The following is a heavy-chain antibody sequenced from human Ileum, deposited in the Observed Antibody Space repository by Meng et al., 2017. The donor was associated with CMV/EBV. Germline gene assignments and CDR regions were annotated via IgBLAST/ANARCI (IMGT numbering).Heavy chain of an antibody. CDR3: ASGSPQLGYV. V-gene: IGHV4-30-4*01. Sequence: QDSGPGRVKPSPTLSLTCTVSGGAFSSGDYYWSWIRQPPGKGLEWIGYIYYSGSTYYNPSLKSRVTISADTSKNQFSLKLNSVTAADTAVYYCASGSPQLGYVWGQGTLVTVSS. CDR2: IYYSGST. D-gene: IGHD1-1*01. CDR1: GGAFSSGDYY. J-gene: IGHJ4*02.